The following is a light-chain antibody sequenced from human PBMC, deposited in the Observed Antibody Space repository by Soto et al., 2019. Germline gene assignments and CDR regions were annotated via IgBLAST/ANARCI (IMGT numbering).Light chain of an antibody. CDR2: DVT. Sequence: QSVLTQPASVSGSPGQSITISCTGTSSDVGGYNYVSWYQRHPGKAPKLMIYDVTNRPSGVSNRFSGSKSGNTASLTISGLQAEDEADYYCSSYTSRSTVVFGGGTKLTVL. V-gene: IGLV2-14*01. J-gene: IGLJ2*01. CDR3: SSYTSRSTVV. CDR1: SSDVGGYNY.